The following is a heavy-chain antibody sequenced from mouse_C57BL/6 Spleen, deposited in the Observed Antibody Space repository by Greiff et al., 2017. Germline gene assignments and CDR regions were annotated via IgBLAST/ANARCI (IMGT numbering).Heavy chain of an antibody. CDR2: IDPETGGT. J-gene: IGHJ2*01. Sequence: SGAELVRPGASVTLSCKASGYTFTDYEMHWVKQTPVHGLEWIGAIDPETGGTAYNQKFKGKAILTADKSSSTAYMELRSLTSEDSAVYYCTRRGTVVPFDYWGQGTTLTVSS. CDR1: GYTFTDYE. CDR3: TRRGTVVPFDY. D-gene: IGHD1-1*01. V-gene: IGHV1-15*01.